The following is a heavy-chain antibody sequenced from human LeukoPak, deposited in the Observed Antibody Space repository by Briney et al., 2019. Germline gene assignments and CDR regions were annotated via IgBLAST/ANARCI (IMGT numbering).Heavy chain of an antibody. D-gene: IGHD5-18*01. J-gene: IGHJ4*02. CDR3: ARLVWDTTMADGDIDS. CDR2: ISSASTYI. V-gene: IGHV3-21*01. CDR1: GFTFSSYS. Sequence: GGSLRLSCAASGFTFSSYSMNWVRQAPGKGLEWVSSISSASTYIYYADSVKGRFTISRDNAKNSLYLQMNSRRAEDTAMYYCARLVWDTTMADGDIDSWGQGTLLIVSS.